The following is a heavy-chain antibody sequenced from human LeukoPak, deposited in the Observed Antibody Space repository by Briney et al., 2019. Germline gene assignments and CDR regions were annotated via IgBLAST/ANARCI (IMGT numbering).Heavy chain of an antibody. CDR2: ISGSGGST. J-gene: IGHJ4*02. Sequence: GGSLRLSCAASGFTFSSYAMSWVRQAPGKGLEWVSAISGSGGSTYCADSVKGRFTISRDNSKNTLYLQMNSLRAEDTAVYYCAKDLTREPRWSDYWGQGTLVTVSS. CDR3: AKDLTREPRWSDY. D-gene: IGHD1-26*01. V-gene: IGHV3-23*01. CDR1: GFTFSSYA.